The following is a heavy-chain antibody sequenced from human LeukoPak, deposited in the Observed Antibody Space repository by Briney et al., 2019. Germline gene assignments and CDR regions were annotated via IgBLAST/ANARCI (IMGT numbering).Heavy chain of an antibody. CDR2: IKQDGNEI. CDR1: GFTFSDYW. D-gene: IGHD1-26*01. V-gene: IGHV3-7*01. CDR3: ARAEGRARLTY. J-gene: IGHJ4*02. Sequence: PGGSLRLSCAPSGFTFSDYWMSWVRQAPGKGLEWVANIKQDGNEIYYVDSAKGRFTISRDNAKNSLYLQMNSLSAEDTAVYYCARAEGRARLTYCAQGTLVTVSS.